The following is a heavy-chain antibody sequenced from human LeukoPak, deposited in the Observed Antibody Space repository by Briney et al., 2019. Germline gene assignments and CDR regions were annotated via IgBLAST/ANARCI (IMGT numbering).Heavy chain of an antibody. D-gene: IGHD1-26*01. J-gene: IGHJ3*02. CDR3: ARDLSGSYSGEVAFDI. V-gene: IGHV1-2*02. CDR1: GYTFTGYY. CDR2: INPNSGGT. Sequence: GASVKVSCKASGYTFTGYYMHWVRQAPGQGLEWMGWINPNSGGTNYAQKFQGRVTMTRDTSISTACMELSRLRSDDTAVYYCARDLSGSYSGEVAFDIWGQGTMVTVSS.